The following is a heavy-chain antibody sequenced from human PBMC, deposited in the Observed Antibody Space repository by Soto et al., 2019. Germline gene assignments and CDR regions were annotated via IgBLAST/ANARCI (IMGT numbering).Heavy chain of an antibody. V-gene: IGHV4-59*08. D-gene: IGHD6-19*01. Sequence: QVQLQESGPGLVKPSETLSLTCTVSGGSISSYYWSWIRQPPGKGLEWIGYIYYSGSTNYNPSLKSRVTLPVDTSKHQFSLKISAVTAGDRAVYYCARGVQSLDGAFDIWGQGTMVTVSS. CDR3: ARGVQSLDGAFDI. CDR2: IYYSGST. J-gene: IGHJ3*02. CDR1: GGSISSYY.